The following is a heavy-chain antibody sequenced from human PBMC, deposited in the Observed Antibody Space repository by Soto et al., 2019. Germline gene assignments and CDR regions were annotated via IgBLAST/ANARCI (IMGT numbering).Heavy chain of an antibody. CDR3: AREYRYVGATEGFDY. CDR2: IYHSGRT. CDR1: GGSISSSNW. D-gene: IGHD1-26*01. J-gene: IGHJ4*01. V-gene: IGHV4-4*02. Sequence: QVQLQESGPGLVKPSGTLSLTCAVSGGSISSSNWWSWVRQPPGKGLEWIGEIYHSGRTNYNPSLKSRVTISVDKSKNQFSLKLSSVTAADTAVYYCAREYRYVGATEGFDYCGHGTMVTVSS.